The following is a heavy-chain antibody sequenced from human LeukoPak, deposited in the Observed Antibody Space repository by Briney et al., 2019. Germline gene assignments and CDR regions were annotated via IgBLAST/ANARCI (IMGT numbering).Heavy chain of an antibody. CDR3: ARGQVGRFSSSTSCSLFDY. Sequence: SETLSLTCTVSGGSISSYYWSWIRQPPGKGLGWIGEINHSGSTNYNPSLKSRVTISVDTSKNQFSLKLSSVTAADTAVYYCARGQVGRFSSSTSCSLFDYWGQGTLVTVSS. J-gene: IGHJ4*02. CDR2: INHSGST. D-gene: IGHD2-2*01. CDR1: GGSISSYY. V-gene: IGHV4-34*01.